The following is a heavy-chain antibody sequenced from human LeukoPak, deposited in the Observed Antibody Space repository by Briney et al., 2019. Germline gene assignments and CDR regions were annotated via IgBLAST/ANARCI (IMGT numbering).Heavy chain of an antibody. CDR1: RITLSNYG. CDR2: LSGSGGGT. V-gene: IGHV3-23*01. J-gene: IGHJ4*02. CDR3: AKRGVVIRVFLVGFHKEAYYFDS. Sequence: GGTLRLSCAVSRITLSNYGMSWVRQAPGKGLEWVAGLSGSGGGTNYADSVQGRFTISRDNPKNTLYLQMNSLRAEDTAVYFCAKRGVVIRVFLVGFHKEAYYFDSWGQGALVTVSS. D-gene: IGHD3-10*01.